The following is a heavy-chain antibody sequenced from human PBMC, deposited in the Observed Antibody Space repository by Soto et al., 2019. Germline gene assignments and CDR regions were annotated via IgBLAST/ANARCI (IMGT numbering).Heavy chain of an antibody. J-gene: IGHJ4*02. D-gene: IGHD3-22*01. CDR3: VKDTVVVINGGDFDY. CDR1: GLTNVKYA. Sequence: EVQLLESGGALVQPGGSLRLSCEASGLTNVKYAMSWVRQAPGKGLEWVSGISGDAGRTFYADSVKGRFTISRDNSKNTVYLQMNSLRVEDTAVYYCVKDTVVVINGGDFDYWGQGTLVTVSS. CDR2: ISGDAGRT. V-gene: IGHV3-23*01.